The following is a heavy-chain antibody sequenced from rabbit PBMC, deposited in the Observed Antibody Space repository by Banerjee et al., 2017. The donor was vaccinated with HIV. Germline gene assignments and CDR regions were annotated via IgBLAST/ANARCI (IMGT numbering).Heavy chain of an antibody. CDR3: VRVNSGLNL. Sequence: EQLVESGGGLVQPGGSLKLSCKASGFDFSSYGVSWVRQAPGKGLEWIGCIDLFFGSTYYATWVNGRFTISSHNAQNTLYLQLNSLTAADTATYFCVRVNSGLNLWGQGTLVTVS. CDR2: IDLFFGST. D-gene: IGHD4-1*01. J-gene: IGHJ4*01. CDR1: GFDFSSYG. V-gene: IGHV1S47*01.